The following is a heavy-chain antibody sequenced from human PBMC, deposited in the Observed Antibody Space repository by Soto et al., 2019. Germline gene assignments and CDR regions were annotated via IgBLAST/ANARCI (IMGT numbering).Heavy chain of an antibody. D-gene: IGHD3-9*01. CDR1: GDSLTSYW. CDR2: IYPGDSDA. Sequence: VESLKISCKGSGDSLTSYWIGWVRQMPWKGLEWMGIIYPGDSDARYSPSFQGQVTISADKSISTAYLQWSSLKASDTAMYYCARHGDFLTDSYFDYWGQGTLVTVSS. CDR3: ARHGDFLTDSYFDY. V-gene: IGHV5-51*01. J-gene: IGHJ4*02.